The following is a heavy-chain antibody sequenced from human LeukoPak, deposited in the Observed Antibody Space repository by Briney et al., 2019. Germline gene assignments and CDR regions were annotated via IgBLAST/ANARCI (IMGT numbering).Heavy chain of an antibody. V-gene: IGHV4-38-2*01. CDR1: GYSISTGSY. J-gene: IGHJ5*02. Sequence: PSETLSLTCAVSGYSISTGSYWVWLRQPPGKGLEWNGNIYYSGSTYYNPSLKSRVTISVDTSKNQFSLKLSSVTAADTAVYYCALCAPTDYDFWSGYSVNWFDPWGQGTLVTVSS. D-gene: IGHD3-3*01. CDR2: IYYSGST. CDR3: ALCAPTDYDFWSGYSVNWFDP.